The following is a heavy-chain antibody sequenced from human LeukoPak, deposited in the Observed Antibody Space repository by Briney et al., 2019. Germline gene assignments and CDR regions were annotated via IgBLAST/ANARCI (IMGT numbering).Heavy chain of an antibody. CDR1: GFTFSSFW. Sequence: GGSLRLSCAASGFTFSSFWMSWVPQAPGKGREWVSAISGSGGSTYYADSVKGRFTISRDNSKNTLYLQMNSLRAEDTAVYYCAKEYILTGKTLYYYYYGMDVWGQGTTVTVSS. CDR3: AKEYILTGKTLYYYYYGMDV. V-gene: IGHV3-23*01. J-gene: IGHJ6*02. CDR2: ISGSGGST. D-gene: IGHD3-9*01.